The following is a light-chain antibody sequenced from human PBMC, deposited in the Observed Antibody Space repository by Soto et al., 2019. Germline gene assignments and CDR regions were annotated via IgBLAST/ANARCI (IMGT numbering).Light chain of an antibody. J-gene: IGKJ1*01. V-gene: IGKV3-20*01. CDR2: GAS. Sequence: EIVLTQSPGTLSLSPGERATLSCRASQSVSSSYLAWYQQKPGQAPRLLIYGASSRATGIPDRFSGIWSGTDFTLTISRLEPEDVAVYYCQQYGSSPRTFGQGTKVEIK. CDR1: QSVSSSY. CDR3: QQYGSSPRT.